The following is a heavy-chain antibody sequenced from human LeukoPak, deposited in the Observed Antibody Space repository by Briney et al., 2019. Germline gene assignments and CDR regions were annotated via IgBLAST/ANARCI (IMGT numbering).Heavy chain of an antibody. D-gene: IGHD3-10*01. CDR3: AKDRGWGYYGSGSYWVRYYFDY. CDR1: GFTFSSYG. Sequence: PGRPLRLSCAASGFTFSSYGMHWVRQAPGKGLEWVAVISYDGSNKYYADSVKGRFTISRDNSKNTLYLQMNSLRAEDTAVYYCAKDRGWGYYGSGSYWVRYYFDYWGQGTLVTVSS. J-gene: IGHJ4*02. CDR2: ISYDGSNK. V-gene: IGHV3-30*18.